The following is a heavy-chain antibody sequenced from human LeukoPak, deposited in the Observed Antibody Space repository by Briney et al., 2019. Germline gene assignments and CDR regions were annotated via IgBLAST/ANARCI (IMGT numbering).Heavy chain of an antibody. V-gene: IGHV1-46*01. J-gene: IGHJ4*02. CDR3: ARDRDDILTGYLY. Sequence: GASVKVSCKASGYTFTSYYMHWVRQAPGQGLEWMGIINPSGGSTSYAQKFQGRVTMTRDTSTSTAYMELRSLRSDDTAVYYCARDRDDILTGYLYWGQGTLVAVSS. CDR2: INPSGGST. CDR1: GYTFTSYY. D-gene: IGHD3-9*01.